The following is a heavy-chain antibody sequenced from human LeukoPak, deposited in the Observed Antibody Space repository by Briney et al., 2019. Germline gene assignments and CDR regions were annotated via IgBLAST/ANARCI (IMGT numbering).Heavy chain of an antibody. D-gene: IGHD2-8*01. CDR3: MREYAAS. CDR2: ISASGGAT. CDR1: GFTFSSHD. V-gene: IGHV3-23*01. J-gene: IGHJ5*02. Sequence: PGGSLRLSCAASGFTFSSHDMSWVRQAPGQGLEWVSYISASGGATYYADSVKGRPTTSRDNSKNTLYLQMNNLRAEDTAVYYCMREYAASWGQGTLVTVSS.